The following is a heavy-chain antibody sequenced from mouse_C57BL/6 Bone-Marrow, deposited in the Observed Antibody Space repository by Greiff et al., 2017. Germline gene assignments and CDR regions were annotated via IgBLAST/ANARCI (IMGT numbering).Heavy chain of an antibody. CDR1: GYTFTSYW. D-gene: IGHD2-4*01. CDR2: IYPGSGSS. Sequence: QVQLKQPGAELVKPGASVKMSCKASGYTFTSYWITWVQQRPGQGLEWIGDIYPGSGSSHYNEKFKSKATLTVDTSSSTSYMPLSSLTSEASAVSYFAISDYYDDFDVWGTGTTVTVSS. V-gene: IGHV1-55*01. J-gene: IGHJ1*03. CDR3: AISDYYDDFDV.